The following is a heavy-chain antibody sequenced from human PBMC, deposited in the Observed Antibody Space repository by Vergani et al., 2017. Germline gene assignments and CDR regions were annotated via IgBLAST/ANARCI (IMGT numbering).Heavy chain of an antibody. D-gene: IGHD2-2*01. Sequence: QVQLQQWGAGLLKPSETLSLTCAVYGGSFSGYYWSWIRQPPGKGLEWIGEINHSGSTNYNPPLKSRVTISVDKSKNQFSLKLSSVTAADTAVYYCARDVWIGGSSTSWGQGTLVTVSS. V-gene: IGHV4-34*01. J-gene: IGHJ4*02. CDR1: GGSFSGYY. CDR2: INHSGST. CDR3: ARDVWIGGSSTS.